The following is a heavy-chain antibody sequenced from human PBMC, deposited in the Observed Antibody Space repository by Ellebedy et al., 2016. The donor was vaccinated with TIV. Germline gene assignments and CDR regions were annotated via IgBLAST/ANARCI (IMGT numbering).Heavy chain of an antibody. V-gene: IGHV3-23*01. Sequence: GGSLRLSCVASGLTFSSFSSYAMSWVRQAPGKGLEWVSTISGSGGATYYADSVKGRFTISRDNAKNSLYLQMNSLRDEDTAVYYCARNWGSDYWGQGTLVTVSS. J-gene: IGHJ4*02. CDR3: ARNWGSDY. CDR1: GLTFSSFSSYA. CDR2: ISGSGGAT. D-gene: IGHD7-27*01.